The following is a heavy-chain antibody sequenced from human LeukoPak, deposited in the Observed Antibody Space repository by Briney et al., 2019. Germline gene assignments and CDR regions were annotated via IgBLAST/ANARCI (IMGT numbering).Heavy chain of an antibody. CDR3: AKDLYRGYTYGSPFDY. Sequence: GGTLRLSCAASGFTFDDYGMSRVRQAPGKGLEWVTFVRYDGSSEYYADSVKGRFTISRDNSKNTLFLQMNSLRAEDTAVYYCAKDLYRGYTYGSPFDYWGQGTLVTVSS. CDR1: GFTFDDYG. D-gene: IGHD5-18*01. V-gene: IGHV3-30*02. J-gene: IGHJ4*02. CDR2: VRYDGSSE.